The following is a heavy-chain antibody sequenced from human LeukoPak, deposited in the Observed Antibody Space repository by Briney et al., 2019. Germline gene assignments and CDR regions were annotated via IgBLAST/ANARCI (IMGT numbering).Heavy chain of an antibody. D-gene: IGHD6-19*01. CDR1: GGSISSNNYF. V-gene: IGHV4-39*07. CDR2: IYHSGST. Sequence: PSETLSLTCTVSGGSISSNNYFWGWIRQPPGKGLEWIGSIYHSGSTYYNLSLKSRATISVDTSKNQFSLKLSSVTAADTAVYYCAREGGGTGWYRGPYWYFDLWGRGTLVTVSS. CDR3: AREGGGTGWYRGPYWYFDL. J-gene: IGHJ2*01.